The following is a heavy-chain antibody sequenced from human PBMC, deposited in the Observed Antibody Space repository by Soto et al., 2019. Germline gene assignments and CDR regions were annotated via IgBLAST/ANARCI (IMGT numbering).Heavy chain of an antibody. V-gene: IGHV3-23*01. CDR3: AKDSPSTVPTVGDY. CDR2: ISGSDSTT. Sequence: EVQLLESGGGLVQPGGSLRLSCAASGFSFSTFAMNWVRQAPGKGLEWVSTISGSDSTTYYADSVKGRFAISRDNSKNSLYLHMTSLIAEDTAVYYCAKDSPSTVPTVGDYWGQGTLVTVSS. D-gene: IGHD4-17*01. J-gene: IGHJ4*02. CDR1: GFSFSTFA.